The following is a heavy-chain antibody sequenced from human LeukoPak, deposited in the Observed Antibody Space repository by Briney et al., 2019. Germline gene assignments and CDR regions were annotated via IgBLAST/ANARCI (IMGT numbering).Heavy chain of an antibody. D-gene: IGHD3-3*01. J-gene: IGHJ4*02. Sequence: ASVKVSCKASGYTFTSYDINWVRQATGQGLEWMGWISAYNGNTNYAQKLQGRVTMTTDTSTSTAYMELRSLRSDDTAVYYCAREVEWPPRYWGQGTLVTVSS. CDR1: GYTFTSYD. CDR3: AREVEWPPRY. V-gene: IGHV1-18*01. CDR2: ISAYNGNT.